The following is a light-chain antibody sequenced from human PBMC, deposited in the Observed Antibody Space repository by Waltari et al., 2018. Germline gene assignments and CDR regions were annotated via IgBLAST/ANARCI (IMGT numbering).Light chain of an antibody. Sequence: QSALTQPASVSGSPGQSITISCTGTSSDVGRYNFVSWYQQHPGKAPKLIIYDVSNRPSEISNRFSAPKSGNTASLTISGLQTEDEADYYCSSYSSSGARFVFGTGTKVTVL. CDR3: SSYSSSGARFV. CDR1: SSDVGRYNF. J-gene: IGLJ1*01. V-gene: IGLV2-14*03. CDR2: DVS.